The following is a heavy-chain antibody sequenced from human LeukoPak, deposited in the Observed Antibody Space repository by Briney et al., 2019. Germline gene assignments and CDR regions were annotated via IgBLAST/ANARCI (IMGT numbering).Heavy chain of an antibody. Sequence: ASETLSLTCTVSGGSISSSSYYWGWIRQPPGKGLEGIGSIYYSGSTYYNPSLKSRVTISVDTSKNQFSLKLSSVTAADTAVYYCARHGSPVYRPLLPFDYWGQGTLVTVSS. CDR2: IYYSGST. D-gene: IGHD1-26*01. V-gene: IGHV4-39*01. CDR3: ARHGSPVYRPLLPFDY. J-gene: IGHJ4*02. CDR1: GGSISSSSYY.